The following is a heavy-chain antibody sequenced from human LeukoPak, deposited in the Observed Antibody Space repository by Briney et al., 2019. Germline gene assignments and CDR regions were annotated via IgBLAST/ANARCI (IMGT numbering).Heavy chain of an antibody. J-gene: IGHJ5*02. V-gene: IGHV3-20*04. Sequence: GGSLRLSCAASGFKFDDYGMSWVRQAPGKGLEGVCDINWNGAWTGYADSVKGRFTISRDNAKNSIYLQMNSLRAEDTALYYCAGYYYDSSRGFDLWGQGTLVTVSA. CDR1: GFKFDDYG. CDR2: INWNGAWT. D-gene: IGHD3-22*01. CDR3: AGYYYDSSRGFDL.